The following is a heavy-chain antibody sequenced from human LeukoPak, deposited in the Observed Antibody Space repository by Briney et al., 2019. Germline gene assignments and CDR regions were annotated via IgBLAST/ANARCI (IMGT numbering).Heavy chain of an antibody. CDR1: GFTFSLYT. J-gene: IGHJ4*02. CDR3: ARGNGDSAY. V-gene: IGHV3-21*01. D-gene: IGHD4-17*01. Sequence: PGGSLRLSCAASGFTFSLYTMNWVRQAPGKGLEWVSGISGSGTYTYYADSVKGRFTMSRDNAKNSLYLQMNSLRDEDTAIYYCARGNGDSAYWGQGILVTISS. CDR2: ISGSGTYT.